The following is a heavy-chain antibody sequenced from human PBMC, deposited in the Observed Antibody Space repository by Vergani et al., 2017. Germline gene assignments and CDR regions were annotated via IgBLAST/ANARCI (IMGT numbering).Heavy chain of an antibody. J-gene: IGHJ4*02. V-gene: IGHV3-23*01. CDR2: LTASGSGI. CDR3: AKSGWLQHFGAHYFDS. CDR1: GFTFSSYA. Sequence: EVQLLESGGGLVQPGGSLRLSCGASGFTFSSYAMSWVRQAPGKGLDWVSGLTASGSGISYADSVRGRFTISRDNSKNTLFLQMDSLRAEDTAVYYCAKSGWLQHFGAHYFDSWGQGILVTVSS. D-gene: IGHD5-24*01.